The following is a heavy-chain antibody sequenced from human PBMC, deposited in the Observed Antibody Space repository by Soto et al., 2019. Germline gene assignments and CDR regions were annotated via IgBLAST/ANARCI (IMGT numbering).Heavy chain of an antibody. D-gene: IGHD2-2*01. CDR2: ISAYNGNT. J-gene: IGHJ6*03. Sequence: GASVKVSCKASGYTFTSYGISWVRQAPGQGLEWMGWISAYNGNTNYAQKQQGRVTMTTDTSTSTAYMELRSLRSDDTAVYYCARIGFCSSTSCYDEEVYYYYMDVWGKGTTVTVSS. CDR3: ARIGFCSSTSCYDEEVYYYYMDV. V-gene: IGHV1-18*01. CDR1: GYTFTSYG.